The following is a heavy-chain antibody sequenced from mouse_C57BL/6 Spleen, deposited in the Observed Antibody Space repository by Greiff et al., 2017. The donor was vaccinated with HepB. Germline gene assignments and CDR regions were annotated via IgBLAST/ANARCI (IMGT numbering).Heavy chain of an antibody. D-gene: IGHD2-4*01. V-gene: IGHV5-6*01. J-gene: IGHJ3*01. Sequence: VQLKESGGDLVKPGGSLKLSCAASGFTFSSYGMSWVRQTPDKRLEWVATISSGGSYTYYPDSVKGRFTISRDNAKNTLYLQMSSLKSEDTAMYYCARRGDYGWFAYWGQGTLVTVSA. CDR3: ARRGDYGWFAY. CDR2: ISSGGSYT. CDR1: GFTFSSYG.